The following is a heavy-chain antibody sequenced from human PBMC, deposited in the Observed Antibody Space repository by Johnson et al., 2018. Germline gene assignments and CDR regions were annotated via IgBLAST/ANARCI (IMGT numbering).Heavy chain of an antibody. J-gene: IGHJ4*02. CDR3: ARDSNLGY. CDR2: ISYDGNNK. V-gene: IGHV3-30-3*01. CDR1: GFTFSRYA. Sequence: QVQLVQSGGGVVQPGRSLRLSCAASGFTFSRYALHWVRQAPGKGLEWVAFISYDGNNKHYADSVKGRFTLSRDNSKNTLYLPMNSLRAEDTAVYYCARDSNLGYWGQGTLVTVSS.